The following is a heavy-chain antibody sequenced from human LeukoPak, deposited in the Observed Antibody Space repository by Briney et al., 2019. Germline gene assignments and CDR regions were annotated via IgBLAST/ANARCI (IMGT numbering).Heavy chain of an antibody. D-gene: IGHD6-13*01. CDR2: IYYSGST. V-gene: IGHV4-39*01. CDR3: ARLSSSSWQAWFDP. Sequence: PSETLSLTCTVSGGSISRSNYYWGWIRQPPGKGLEWIGSIYYSGSTYYNPSLKSRVTISVDTSKNQFSLKLSSVTAADTAVYYCARLSSSSWQAWFDPWGQGTLVTVSS. CDR1: GGSISRSNYY. J-gene: IGHJ5*02.